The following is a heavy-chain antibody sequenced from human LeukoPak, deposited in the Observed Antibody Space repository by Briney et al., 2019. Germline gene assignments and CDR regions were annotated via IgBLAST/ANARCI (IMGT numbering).Heavy chain of an antibody. D-gene: IGHD2-2*01. CDR3: ATDIVVVPAASQDAFDI. J-gene: IGHJ3*02. V-gene: IGHV3-23*01. CDR2: ISGSGGST. CDR1: GFTLSSYA. Sequence: GGSLRLSCAASGFTLSSYAMSWVRQAPGKGLEWVSAISGSGGSTYYADSVRGRFTISRDNSKNMLYLQMNSLRAEDTAVYYCATDIVVVPAASQDAFDIWGQGTMVTVSS.